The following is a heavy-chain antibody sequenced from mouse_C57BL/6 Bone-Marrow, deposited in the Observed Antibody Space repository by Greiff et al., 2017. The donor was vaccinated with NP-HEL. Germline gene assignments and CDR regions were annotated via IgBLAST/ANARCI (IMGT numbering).Heavy chain of an antibody. CDR1: GFTFTDYY. D-gene: IGHD1-1*01. CDR3: ARYNPHFTTLVATYYAMDY. J-gene: IGHJ4*01. CDR2: IRNKANGYTT. V-gene: IGHV7-3*01. Sequence: EVKLVESGGGLVQPGGSLSLSCAASGFTFTDYYMSWVRQPPGKALEWLGFIRNKANGYTTEYSASVKVRFTISRDTSQSILYLQMYALRAEDSATDYCARYNPHFTTLVATYYAMDYGGQGTSVTVSA.